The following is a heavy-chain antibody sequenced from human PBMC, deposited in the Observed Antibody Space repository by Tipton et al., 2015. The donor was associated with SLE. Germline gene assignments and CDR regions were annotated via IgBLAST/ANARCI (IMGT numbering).Heavy chain of an antibody. J-gene: IGHJ4*02. Sequence: TLSLTCTVSGGSISSSSYYWAWIRQPPGKGLEWIGCIYYSGTTYYNPSLKSRVTISVDTSKNQFSLKLSSVTATDTAVYYCARLLSGDLFDYWGQGTLATGSS. D-gene: IGHD7-27*01. V-gene: IGHV4-39*01. CDR2: IYYSGTT. CDR1: GGSISSSSYY. CDR3: ARLLSGDLFDY.